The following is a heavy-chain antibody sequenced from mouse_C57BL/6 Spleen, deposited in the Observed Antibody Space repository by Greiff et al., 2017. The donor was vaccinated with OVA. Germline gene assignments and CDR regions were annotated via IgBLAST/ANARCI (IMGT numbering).Heavy chain of an antibody. V-gene: IGHV7-3*01. CDR3: ARASITTVVNWDLDV. D-gene: IGHD1-1*01. CDR1: GFTFTDYY. J-gene: IGHJ1*03. Sequence: EVMLVASGGGLVQPGGSLSLSCAASGFTFTDYYMSWVRQPPGKALEWLGFIRNKANGYTTEYSASVKGRFTISRDNSQSILYLHMNALRAEDMATYYGARASITTVVNWDLDVWGTGTSVTVSS. CDR2: IRNKANGYTT.